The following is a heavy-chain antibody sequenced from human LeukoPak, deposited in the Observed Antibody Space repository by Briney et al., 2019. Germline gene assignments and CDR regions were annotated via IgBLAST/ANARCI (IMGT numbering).Heavy chain of an antibody. CDR1: GFTFSSYA. CDR3: AGETVVVVAAGANDY. Sequence: GSLRLSCAASGFTFSSYAMSWVRQAPGKGLAWVSAISGSGGSTYYADSVKGRFTISRDNSKNSLYLQMNSLRAEDTAVYYCAGETVVVVAAGANDYWGQGTLVTVSS. V-gene: IGHV3-23*01. D-gene: IGHD2-15*01. J-gene: IGHJ4*02. CDR2: ISGSGGST.